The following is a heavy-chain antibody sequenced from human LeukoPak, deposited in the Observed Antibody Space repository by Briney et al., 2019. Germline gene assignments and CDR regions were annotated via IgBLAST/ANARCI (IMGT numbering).Heavy chain of an antibody. CDR1: GFSFSDYA. CDR3: AKGKINHEGAFDI. V-gene: IGHV3-23*01. J-gene: IGHJ3*02. CDR2: FSESFSGSGGKT. Sequence: GGSLRLSCAASGFSFSDYAMSGVRQAPGKGLEWVSGFSESFSGSGGKTHSADSVKGRFTISRDNSKKMLYLQMNSLRGDDTAVYFCAKGKINHEGAFDIWGQGTLVTVSS.